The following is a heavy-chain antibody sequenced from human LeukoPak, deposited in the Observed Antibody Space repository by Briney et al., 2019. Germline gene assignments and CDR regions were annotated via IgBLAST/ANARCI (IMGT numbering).Heavy chain of an antibody. CDR2: ISPNSGVT. J-gene: IGHJ5*01. CDR1: GYTFSDYS. V-gene: IGHV1-2*06. CDR3: ARDASNWSAFDS. D-gene: IGHD1-20*01. Sequence: ASVKVSCKASGYTFSDYSMHWVRQAPGQGLEWMGRISPNSGVTYYAQKFQGRVTMTSDTSITTAYMELSSLTSDDTATYYCARDASNWSAFDSWGQGTLVIVSS.